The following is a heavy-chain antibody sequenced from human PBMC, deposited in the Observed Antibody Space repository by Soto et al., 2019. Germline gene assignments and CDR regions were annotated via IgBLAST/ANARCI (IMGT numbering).Heavy chain of an antibody. CDR3: SAGGYFFDY. CDR1: GFIFSNAW. Sequence: EVQMVESGGGLLKPGGSLRLACTASGFIFSNAWMNCVRQAPGKGLEWVGRIKSKYDGGTTDYAAPVKGRFTISRDDSASTVYLQMDSLRTEDTAVYFCSAGGYFFDYWGQGTLVTGSS. V-gene: IGHV3-15*01. CDR2: IKSKYDGGTT. J-gene: IGHJ4*02.